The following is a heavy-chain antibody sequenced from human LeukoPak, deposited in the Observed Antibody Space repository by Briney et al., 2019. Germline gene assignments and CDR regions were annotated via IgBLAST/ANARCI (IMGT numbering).Heavy chain of an antibody. CDR3: ARDFSSSWSPYYYMDV. J-gene: IGHJ6*03. CDR1: GFTFSSYS. D-gene: IGHD6-13*01. Sequence: PGGSPRLSCAASGFTFSSYSMNWVRQAPGKGLEWVSAISSSISYIYYADSVKGRFTISRDNAKNSLYLQMNSLRAEDTAVYYCARDFSSSWSPYYYMDVWGKGTTVTVSS. V-gene: IGHV3-21*01. CDR2: ISSSISYI.